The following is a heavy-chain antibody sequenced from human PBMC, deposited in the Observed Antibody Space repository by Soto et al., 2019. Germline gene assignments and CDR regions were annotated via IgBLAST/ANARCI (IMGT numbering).Heavy chain of an antibody. D-gene: IGHD3-22*01. CDR3: ARGGASYSYDSSGYAEYFQH. CDR1: GGTFSSYA. J-gene: IGHJ1*01. CDR2: IIPIFGTA. V-gene: IGHV1-69*12. Sequence: QVQLVQSGAEVKKPGSSVKVSCKASGGTFSSYAISWVRQAPGQGLEWMGGIIPIFGTANYAQKFQGRVTTTADESTGTAYMELGSLRSEDTAVYYCARGGASYSYDSSGYAEYFQHWGQGTLVTVSS.